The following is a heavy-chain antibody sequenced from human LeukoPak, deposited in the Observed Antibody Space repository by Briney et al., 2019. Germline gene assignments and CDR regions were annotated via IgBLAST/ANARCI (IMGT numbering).Heavy chain of an antibody. V-gene: IGHV3-48*03. J-gene: IGHJ4*01. CDR1: GFPVNKYE. Sequence: GGSLRLSCAASGFPVNKYEMHWVRQAPGKGLEWVSYIDAGATSTNYADSVWGRFTLSRDNAQNSVHLQMNSLRDEDTAVYYCVRGRLLRSTKYFDYWGQEPWSPSPQ. D-gene: IGHD2-21*02. CDR3: VRGRLLRSTKYFDY. CDR2: IDAGATST.